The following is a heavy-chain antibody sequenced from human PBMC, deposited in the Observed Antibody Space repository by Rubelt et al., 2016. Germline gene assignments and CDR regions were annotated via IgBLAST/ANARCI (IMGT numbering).Heavy chain of an antibody. CDR1: GASISTHY. Sequence: QVQLQESGPGLVKPSETLSLTCTVSGASISTHYWAWIRQPPGKGLEWIGYIYYSGSTSYNPSLKSRVTISVDTSKNQVSLKLTSVTAADTAVYYCARGGTTNWFDPWGQGTLVTVSS. D-gene: IGHD4-17*01. CDR3: ARGGTTNWFDP. J-gene: IGHJ5*02. CDR2: IYYSGST. V-gene: IGHV4-59*11.